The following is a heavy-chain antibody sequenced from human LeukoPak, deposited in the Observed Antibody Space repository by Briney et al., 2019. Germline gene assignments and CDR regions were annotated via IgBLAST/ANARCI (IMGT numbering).Heavy chain of an antibody. Sequence: GGSLRLSCAASGFTFSDYYMSWIRQAPGKGLEWVSYISSSGSTIYYADSVKGRFTISRDNAKNSLYLQMYSLRAEDTAVYYCASSEDSGSYLDAFDIWGQGTMVTVSS. CDR1: GFTFSDYY. J-gene: IGHJ3*02. D-gene: IGHD1-26*01. CDR3: ASSEDSGSYLDAFDI. V-gene: IGHV3-11*01. CDR2: ISSSGSTI.